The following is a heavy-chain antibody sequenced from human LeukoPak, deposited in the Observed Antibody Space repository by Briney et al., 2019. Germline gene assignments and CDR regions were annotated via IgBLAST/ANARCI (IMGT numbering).Heavy chain of an antibody. CDR2: IHYSGST. J-gene: IGHJ4*02. CDR3: ARTPYSSSWFYFDY. Sequence: SETLSLTCTVSGVSINTYYWSWLRQPPGEGLEWIGYIHYSGSTNYNSSLESRVTLSLDTSKNQFSLKLSSVTAADTAVYYCARTPYSSSWFYFDYWGQGTLVTVSS. V-gene: IGHV4-59*01. D-gene: IGHD6-13*01. CDR1: GVSINTYY.